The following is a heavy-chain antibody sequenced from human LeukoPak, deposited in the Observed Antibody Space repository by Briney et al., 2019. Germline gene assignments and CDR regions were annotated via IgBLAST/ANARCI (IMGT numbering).Heavy chain of an antibody. D-gene: IGHD3-22*01. CDR1: GGSLSAYY. V-gene: IGHV4-34*01. CDR3: ARGGKGGGSSGYYVDY. J-gene: IGHJ4*02. Sequence: SETLSLTCAVYGGSLSAYYWTWIRQPPGKGLEWIGEINHGGSTNYNPSLKSRVTISIDTSKNQFSLKLSSVTAADTAVYYCARGGKGGGSSGYYVDYWGQGTLVTVSS. CDR2: INHGGST.